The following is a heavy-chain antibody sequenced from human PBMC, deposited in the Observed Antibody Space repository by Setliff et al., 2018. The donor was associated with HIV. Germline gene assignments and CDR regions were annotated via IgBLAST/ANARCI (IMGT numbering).Heavy chain of an antibody. CDR2: IYYSGST. J-gene: IGHJ5*02. CDR3: ARAGCGGDCYSRLNWFDP. D-gene: IGHD2-21*02. CDR1: GGSISSYY. V-gene: IGHV4-59*12. Sequence: PSETLSLTCTVSGGSISSYYWSWIRQPPGKGLEWIGCIYYSGSTNYNPSLKSRVTISVDTSKNQFSLRLNSVTAADTAVYYCARAGCGGDCYSRLNWFDPWGQGTLVTVSS.